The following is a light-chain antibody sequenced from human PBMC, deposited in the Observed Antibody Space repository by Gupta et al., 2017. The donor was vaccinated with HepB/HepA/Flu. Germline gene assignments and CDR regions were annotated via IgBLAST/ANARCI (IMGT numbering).Light chain of an antibody. CDR1: QDISNF. CDR2: DAS. J-gene: IGKJ2*01. V-gene: IGKV1-33*01. Sequence: DIQMTQSPSSLSVSVGDRVTISCQASQDISNFLNWYQVKPGKAPKLLIYDASNLETGVPSRFSGSGSGTDFTFTISSLQTEDIATDFCQQYDSFVPSSVGQGTKLEIK. CDR3: QQYDSFVPSS.